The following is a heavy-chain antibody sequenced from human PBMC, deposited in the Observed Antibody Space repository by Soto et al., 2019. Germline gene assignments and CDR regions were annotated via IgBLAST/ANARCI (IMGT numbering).Heavy chain of an antibody. J-gene: IGHJ6*02. Sequence: QVQLQESGPGLVKPSETLSLTCTVSGGSISSYYWSWIRQPAGKGLEWIGRIYTSGSTNYNPSLKRRVAMSVDTSKNQFSLKLSSVTAADTAVYYCARVRAVACARYYGMDVWGQGTTVTVSS. CDR2: IYTSGST. D-gene: IGHD6-19*01. CDR3: ARVRAVACARYYGMDV. CDR1: GGSISSYY. V-gene: IGHV4-4*07.